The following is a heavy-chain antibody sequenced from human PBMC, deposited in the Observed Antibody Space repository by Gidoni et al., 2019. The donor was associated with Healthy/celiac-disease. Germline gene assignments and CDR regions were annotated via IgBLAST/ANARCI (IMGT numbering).Heavy chain of an antibody. CDR1: GFTFSSYA. Sequence: EVQLLESGGGLVQPGGSLRLSCAASGFTFSSYAMSWVRQAPGKGLEWVSAISGSGGSTYYADSVKGRFTISRDNSKNTLYLQMNSLRAEDTAVYYCAKDLVGYYDSSGYWNYWGQGTLVTVSS. J-gene: IGHJ4*02. D-gene: IGHD3-22*01. V-gene: IGHV3-23*01. CDR3: AKDLVGYYDSSGYWNY. CDR2: ISGSGGST.